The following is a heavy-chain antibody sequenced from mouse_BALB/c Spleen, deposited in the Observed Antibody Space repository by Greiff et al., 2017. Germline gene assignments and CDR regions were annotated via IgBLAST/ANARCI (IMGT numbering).Heavy chain of an antibody. J-gene: IGHJ4*01. Sequence: EVKLEESGAELVKPGASVKLSCTASGFNIKDTYMHWVKQRPEQGLEWIGRIDPANGNTKYDPKFQGKATITADTSSNTAYLQLSSLTSEDTAVYYCAKATGAPYYAMDYWGQGTSVTVSS. CDR1: GFNIKDTY. CDR3: AKATGAPYYAMDY. V-gene: IGHV14-3*02. CDR2: IDPANGNT.